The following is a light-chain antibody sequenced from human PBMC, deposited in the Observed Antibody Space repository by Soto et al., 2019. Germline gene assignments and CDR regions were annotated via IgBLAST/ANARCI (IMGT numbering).Light chain of an antibody. Sequence: IVLTQSPGTLSLSPGERATLSCRASQSVSSSYLAWYQQKPGQAPRLLIYAASSRATGIPDRFSGSGSGTDFTLTISRLEPEDFAVYYCQQYNNWPITFGQGTRLEIK. V-gene: IGKV3-20*01. J-gene: IGKJ5*01. CDR3: QQYNNWPIT. CDR1: QSVSSSY. CDR2: AAS.